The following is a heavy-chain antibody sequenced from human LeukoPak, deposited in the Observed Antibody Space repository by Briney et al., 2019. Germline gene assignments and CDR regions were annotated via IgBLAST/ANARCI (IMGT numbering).Heavy chain of an antibody. CDR2: IYYSGYT. CDR1: GGSLSNYY. V-gene: IGHV4-59*01. D-gene: IGHD2-21*01. CDR3: ARGHRDYPLDS. J-gene: IGHJ4*02. Sequence: SETVSLTCTVSGGSLSNYYWSWIRQTPGKRPEWIASIYYSGYTHYNPSLQLRVIISVDTSKNQFSLRLTSVTAADTAIYYCARGHRDYPLDSWGQGTLVTVSS.